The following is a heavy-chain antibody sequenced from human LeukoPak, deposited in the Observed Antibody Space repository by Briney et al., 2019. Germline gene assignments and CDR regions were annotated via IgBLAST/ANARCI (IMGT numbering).Heavy chain of an antibody. CDR2: IYYSGST. Sequence: SETLSLTRTVSGGSISTYYWSWIRHPPGKGLEWIGYIYYSGSTNYNPSLKSRVSISVDTSKNQFSLKLSSVTAADTAVYYCARVVRMYYYDSSDSPDYFDYWGQGTLVTVSS. D-gene: IGHD3-22*01. J-gene: IGHJ4*02. V-gene: IGHV4-59*01. CDR3: ARVVRMYYYDSSDSPDYFDY. CDR1: GGSISTYY.